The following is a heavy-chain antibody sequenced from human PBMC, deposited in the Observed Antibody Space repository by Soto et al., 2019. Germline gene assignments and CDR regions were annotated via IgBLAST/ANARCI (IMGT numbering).Heavy chain of an antibody. CDR1: GYTFTNYD. D-gene: IGHD6-6*01. Sequence: GASVKVSCKASGYTFTNYDINWVRHATGQGLEWMGWMNPNSGNTGYAQKFQGRVTMTRNTSISTAYMELSSLRSEDTAVYYCARGGGSSSNYYYYGMDVWGQGTTVTVSS. CDR2: MNPNSGNT. CDR3: ARGGGSSSNYYYYGMDV. J-gene: IGHJ6*02. V-gene: IGHV1-8*01.